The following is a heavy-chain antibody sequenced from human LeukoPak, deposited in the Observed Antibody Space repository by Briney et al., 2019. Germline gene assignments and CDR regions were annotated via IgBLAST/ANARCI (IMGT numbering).Heavy chain of an antibody. CDR2: IYYSGST. CDR1: GGSISSSSYY. CDR3: ASRTKLGPGEDAFDI. V-gene: IGHV4-39*01. D-gene: IGHD3-10*01. Sequence: SETLSLTCTVSGGSISSSSYYWGWIRQPPGKGLGWIGSIYYSGSTYYNPSLKSRVTISVDTSKNQFSLKLSSVTAADTAVYYCASRTKLGPGEDAFDIWGQGTMVTVSS. J-gene: IGHJ3*02.